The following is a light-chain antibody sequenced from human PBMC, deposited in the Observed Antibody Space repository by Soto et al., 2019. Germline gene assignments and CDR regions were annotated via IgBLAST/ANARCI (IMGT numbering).Light chain of an antibody. V-gene: IGKV3-20*01. Sequence: EIVLTQSPGTLSLSPGERATLSCRASQSVSSSYLAWYQQKPGQAPRLLIYGASSRATGIPDRFSGRGSGTDFTLTISRLEPEDFALYYCQQYGSSPTYTFGQGPNLEIK. J-gene: IGKJ2*01. CDR2: GAS. CDR1: QSVSSSY. CDR3: QQYGSSPTYT.